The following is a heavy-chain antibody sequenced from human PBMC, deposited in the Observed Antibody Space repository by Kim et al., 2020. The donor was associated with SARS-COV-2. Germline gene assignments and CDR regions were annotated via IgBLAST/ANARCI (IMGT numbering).Heavy chain of an antibody. J-gene: IGHJ6*02. Sequence: YSPSLKSRVTKSVDTSKNQFSLKLSSVTAADTAVYYCASSAAHYYYGMDVWGQGTTVTVSS. V-gene: IGHV4-31*02. D-gene: IGHD6-13*01. CDR3: ASSAAHYYYGMDV.